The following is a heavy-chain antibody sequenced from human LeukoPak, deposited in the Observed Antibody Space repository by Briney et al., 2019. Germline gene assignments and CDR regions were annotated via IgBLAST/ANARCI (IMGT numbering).Heavy chain of an antibody. CDR3: AGAVRQDDILTGYYFGGEIDY. CDR2: MHHSGRT. Sequence: SETLSLTCTVSGASISNDYWSWIRQPPGKGLEWIGYMHHSGRTNYNPSLKSRVSISMDTSKNQFSLKVNSVTAADTAVYYCAGAVRQDDILTGYYFGGEIDYWGQGTLVTVSS. CDR1: GASISNDY. J-gene: IGHJ4*02. D-gene: IGHD3-9*01. V-gene: IGHV4-59*01.